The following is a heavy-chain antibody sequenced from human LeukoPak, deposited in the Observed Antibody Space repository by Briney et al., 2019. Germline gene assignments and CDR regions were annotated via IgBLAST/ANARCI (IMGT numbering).Heavy chain of an antibody. CDR3: AKDLLSNYYDSSGPSSFDY. J-gene: IGHJ4*02. CDR1: GFSFGDYA. V-gene: IGHV3-23*01. Sequence: GGSLRLSCTGSGFSFGDYAMSWVRQAPGKGLEWVSAISGSGGSTYYADSVKGRFTISRDNSKNTLYLQMNSLRAEDTAVYYCAKDLLSNYYDSSGPSSFDYWGQGTLVTVSS. D-gene: IGHD3-22*01. CDR2: ISGSGGST.